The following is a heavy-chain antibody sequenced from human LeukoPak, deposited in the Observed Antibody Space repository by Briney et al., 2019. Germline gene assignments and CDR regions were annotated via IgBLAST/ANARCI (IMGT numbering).Heavy chain of an antibody. J-gene: IGHJ4*02. CDR2: IYYSGST. D-gene: IGHD5-18*01. V-gene: IGHV4-59*01. CDR3: ARAGPGYSYGYTPFSFDS. Sequence: SETLSLTCTVSGVSISSYYWSWIRQPPGKGLEWIGYIYYSGSTNYNPSLKSRVTISVDTSKNQFSLKLSSVTAADTAVYYCARAGPGYSYGYTPFSFDSWGQGTLITVSS. CDR1: GVSISSYY.